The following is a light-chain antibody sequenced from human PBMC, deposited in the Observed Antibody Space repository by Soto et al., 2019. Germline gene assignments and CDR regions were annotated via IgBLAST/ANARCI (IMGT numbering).Light chain of an antibody. V-gene: IGKV1-39*01. CDR1: QSISSD. CDR3: QQSYSTPRT. Sequence: DLPMTQSPSSLSASVGDRVTITCRASQSISSDLNWYRQKPGKAPNLLIYAASSLQSGVPSRFSGSGSGTDFTLTISILQPEDFATYYCQQSYSTPRTFGQGTKVEIK. CDR2: AAS. J-gene: IGKJ1*01.